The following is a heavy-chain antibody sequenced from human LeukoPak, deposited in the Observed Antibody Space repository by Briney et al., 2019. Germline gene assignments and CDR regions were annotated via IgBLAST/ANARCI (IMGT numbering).Heavy chain of an antibody. D-gene: IGHD3-3*01. J-gene: IGHJ4*02. Sequence: KPSQTLSLTCTVSGGSISSGDYYWSWIRQPPAKGLERIWYIYYSGSTYYNPSLKSRVTISVDTSKNQFSLKLSSVTAADTAVYYCARQYDFWSGVGSYFDYWGQGTLVTVSS. CDR1: GGSISSGDYY. V-gene: IGHV4-30-4*08. CDR3: ARQYDFWSGVGSYFDY. CDR2: IYYSGST.